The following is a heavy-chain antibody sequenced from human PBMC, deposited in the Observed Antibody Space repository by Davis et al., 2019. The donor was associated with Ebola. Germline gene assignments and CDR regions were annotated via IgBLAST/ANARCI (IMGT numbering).Heavy chain of an antibody. Sequence: GESLKISCAASGFTFSSYGMHWVRQAPGKGLEWVAVIWYDGSNKYYTDSVKGRFTISRDNSKNTLYLQMNSLRAEDTAVYYCAKLDIVVVVAATPDYWGQGTLVTVSS. D-gene: IGHD2-15*01. J-gene: IGHJ4*02. CDR2: IWYDGSNK. CDR3: AKLDIVVVVAATPDY. V-gene: IGHV3-33*06. CDR1: GFTFSSYG.